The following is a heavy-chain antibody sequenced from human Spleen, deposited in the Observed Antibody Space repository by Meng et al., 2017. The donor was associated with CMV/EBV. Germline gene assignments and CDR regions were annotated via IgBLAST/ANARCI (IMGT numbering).Heavy chain of an antibody. Sequence: QVQPQSSGPGLLNPPKTLSRTWASSGDSVSSDVAAWNWVRKSPWRGLEWLGRTYYRSKWHYAYAASVKGRMTINPDTSKNQFSLLLNSVTPEDTAVYYCARDPEYSYSILDHWGQGTLVTVSS. CDR3: ARDPEYSYSILDH. J-gene: IGHJ4*02. D-gene: IGHD1-26*01. V-gene: IGHV6-1*01. CDR1: GDSVSSDVAA. CDR2: TYYRSKWHY.